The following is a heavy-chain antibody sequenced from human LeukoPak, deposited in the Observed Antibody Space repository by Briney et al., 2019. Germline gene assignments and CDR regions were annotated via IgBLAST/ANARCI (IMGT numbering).Heavy chain of an antibody. CDR1: GFTFSSYG. V-gene: IGHV3-30*18. CDR3: AKGDDSSGYYSRFDY. J-gene: IGHJ4*02. Sequence: GGSLRLSCAASGFTFSSYGMHWVRQAPGKGLEWVAVISYDGSNKYYADSVKGRFTISRDNSKNTLYLQMNSLRAEDTAVYYCAKGDDSSGYYSRFDYWGQGTLVTVSS. CDR2: ISYDGSNK. D-gene: IGHD3-22*01.